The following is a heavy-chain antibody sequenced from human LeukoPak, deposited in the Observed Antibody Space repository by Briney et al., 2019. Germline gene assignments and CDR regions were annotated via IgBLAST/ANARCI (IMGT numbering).Heavy chain of an antibody. V-gene: IGHV1-8*01. Sequence: ASVKVSCKASGYTFTSYDINWMRQATGQGLEWMGWMSPNSGNTGYAQKFQGRVTMTRDTSIGTAYLELSSLKSVDTAVYYCARTPPNWGADYWGQGTLVTVSS. CDR2: MSPNSGNT. D-gene: IGHD7-27*01. J-gene: IGHJ4*02. CDR1: GYTFTSYD. CDR3: ARTPPNWGADY.